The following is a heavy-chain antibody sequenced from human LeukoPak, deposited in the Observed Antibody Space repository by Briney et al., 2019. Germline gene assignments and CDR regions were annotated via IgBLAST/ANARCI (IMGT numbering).Heavy chain of an antibody. J-gene: IGHJ5*02. CDR2: TYYRSKWYN. CDR3: ARVADYYDSSGYYRTSNWFDP. V-gene: IGHV6-1*01. CDR1: GDSVSSNSAA. D-gene: IGHD3-22*01. Sequence: SQTLSLTCAISGDSVSSNSAAWNWIRQSPSRGLEWLGRTYYRSKWYNDYAVSVKSRITINPDTPKNQFSLQLNSVTPEDTAVYYCARVADYYDSSGYYRTSNWFDPWGQGTLVTVSS.